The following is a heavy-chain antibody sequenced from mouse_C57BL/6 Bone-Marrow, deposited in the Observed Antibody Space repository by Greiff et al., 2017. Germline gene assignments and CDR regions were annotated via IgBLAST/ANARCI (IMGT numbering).Heavy chain of an antibody. Sequence: VQLQQSGAELMKPGASVKLSCKATGYTFTGYWIEWVKQRPGHGLEWIGEILPGSGSTNYNEKFKGKATFTADTSSNTAYMQLSSLTTEDSAIYYCPRKTTVKGYFDYWGQGTTLTVSS. CDR3: PRKTTVKGYFDY. V-gene: IGHV1-9*01. CDR2: ILPGSGST. CDR1: GYTFTGYW. D-gene: IGHD1-1*01. J-gene: IGHJ2*01.